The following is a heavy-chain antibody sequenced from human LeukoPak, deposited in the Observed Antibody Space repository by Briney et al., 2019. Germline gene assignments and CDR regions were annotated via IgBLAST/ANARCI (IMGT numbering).Heavy chain of an antibody. CDR2: INPNSGGT. CDR3: ARDQDGDYFDH. V-gene: IGHV1-2*02. CDR1: GYTFTGFY. Sequence: ASVKVSCKASGYTFTGFYIHWVRQAPGQGLEWMGWINPNSGGTNSAQKFQGRVTMTRDTSISTAYMELNRLTSDDTAVFYCARDQDGDYFDHWGQGTLVTVSS. J-gene: IGHJ4*02. D-gene: IGHD4-17*01.